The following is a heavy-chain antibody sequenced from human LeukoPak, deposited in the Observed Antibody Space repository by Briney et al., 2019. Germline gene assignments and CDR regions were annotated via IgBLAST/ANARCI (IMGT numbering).Heavy chain of an antibody. CDR2: ISGTSGST. Sequence: PWGSLRLSCPASGFTFSSYAMSWVRQAPGKGLEWVSTISGTSGSTYYADFVKGRFTISRDNSKNTLYLQMNRLRAEDTALYYCAKGATNARALIPYDDYWGQGTLVTVSS. V-gene: IGHV3-23*01. CDR1: GFTFSSYA. CDR3: AKGATNARALIPYDDY. D-gene: IGHD5-12*01. J-gene: IGHJ4*02.